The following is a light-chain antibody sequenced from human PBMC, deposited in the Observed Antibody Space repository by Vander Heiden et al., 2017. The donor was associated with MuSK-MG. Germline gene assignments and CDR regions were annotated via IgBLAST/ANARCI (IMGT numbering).Light chain of an antibody. CDR3: QQYNNWPPHT. CDR2: GAS. J-gene: IGKJ4*01. CDR1: QSVSSN. V-gene: IGKV3-15*01. Sequence: EIVMTQSPATLSVSPGERATLSCRASQSVSSNLAWYQQKPGQAPRLLIYGASTRATGIPARFSGSGYGTEFTLTISSLQSEDFAVYYCQQYNNWPPHTFGGGTKVEIK.